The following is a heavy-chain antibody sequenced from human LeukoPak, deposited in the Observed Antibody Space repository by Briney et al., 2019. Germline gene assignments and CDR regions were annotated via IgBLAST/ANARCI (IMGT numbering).Heavy chain of an antibody. V-gene: IGHV1-18*01. J-gene: IGHJ4*02. CDR1: GYTFTSYG. D-gene: IGHD5-18*01. CDR2: ISAYNGNT. Sequence: ASVKVSCKASGYTFTSYGISWVRQAPGQGLEWMGWISAYNGNTNYAQKLQGRVTMTTDTSTSTAYMELRSLRSDDTAVYYCARVVRGYSYGYQWQYFDYWGQGTLVTVSS. CDR3: ARVVRGYSYGYQWQYFDY.